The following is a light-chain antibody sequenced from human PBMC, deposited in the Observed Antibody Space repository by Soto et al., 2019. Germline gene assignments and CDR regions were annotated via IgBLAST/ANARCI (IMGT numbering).Light chain of an antibody. CDR3: QQYGSSPPRYT. CDR2: GAS. V-gene: IGKV3-20*01. Sequence: EIVLTQSPGTLSLSPGEGATLSCRASQSVTSSYLAWYQQKVGQAPRLLIYGASTRATGIPDRFSGSGSGTDFTLTISRLEPEDFAVYYCQQYGSSPPRYTFGQGTKLEIK. J-gene: IGKJ2*01. CDR1: QSVTSSY.